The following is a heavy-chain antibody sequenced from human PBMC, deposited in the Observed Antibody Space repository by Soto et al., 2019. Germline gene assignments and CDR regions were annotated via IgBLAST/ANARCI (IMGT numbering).Heavy chain of an antibody. J-gene: IGHJ6*02. CDR1: GYTFIRYG. CDR2: ISPYNDQT. CDR3: ARGGYYDNVWGKLSHYGLDV. D-gene: IGHD3-16*01. V-gene: IGHV1-18*01. Sequence: QVQLVQSASEVMKPGASVKVSCKASGYTFIRYGITWVRQAPGQRLEWMGWISPYNDQTIYAQKLQGRVTMTAATSTRTVYMKLRSLKSDATAVYYCARGGYYDNVWGKLSHYGLDVWGQGTSVTVSS.